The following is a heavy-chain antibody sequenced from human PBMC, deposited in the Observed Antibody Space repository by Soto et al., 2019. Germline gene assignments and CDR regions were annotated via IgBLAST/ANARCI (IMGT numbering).Heavy chain of an antibody. CDR2: IIPIFGTA. CDR3: ARGGVSGQLVDWFDP. D-gene: IGHD6-6*01. CDR1: GGTFSSYA. Sequence: GASVKVSCKASGGTFSSYAISWVRQAPGQGLEWMGGIIPIFGTANYAQKFQGRVTITADGSTSTAYMELSSLRSEDTAVYYCARGGVSGQLVDWFDPWGQGSLVTVSS. V-gene: IGHV1-69*13. J-gene: IGHJ5*02.